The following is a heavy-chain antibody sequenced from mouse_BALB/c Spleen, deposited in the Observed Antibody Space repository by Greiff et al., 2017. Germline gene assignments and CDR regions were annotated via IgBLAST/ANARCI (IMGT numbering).Heavy chain of an antibody. V-gene: IGHV5-6-4*01. CDR2: ISSGGSYT. CDR3: TREYDYDGGSWYFDV. Sequence: VKVVESGGGLVKPGGSLKLSCAASGFTFSSYTMSWVRQTPEKRLEWVATISSGGSYTYYPDSVKGRFTISRDNAKNTLYLQMSSLKSEDTAMYYCTREYDYDGGSWYFDVWGAGTTVTVSS. CDR1: GFTFSSYT. D-gene: IGHD2-4*01. J-gene: IGHJ1*01.